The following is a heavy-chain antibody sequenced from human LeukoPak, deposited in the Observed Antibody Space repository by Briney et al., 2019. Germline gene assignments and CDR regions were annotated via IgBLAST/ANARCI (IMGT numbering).Heavy chain of an antibody. CDR3: AREGHIGFPDFDY. CDR1: GFTFNSYP. D-gene: IGHD2-21*01. CDR2: ISYDGTIQ. J-gene: IGHJ4*02. V-gene: IGHV3-30-3*01. Sequence: GGSLRLSCAASGFTFNSYPMHWVRQAPGKGLEWVAVISYDGTIQYYADSVKGRLTISRDNSKNTLYLQVNSLRAEDTAVYYCAREGHIGFPDFDYWGQGNLVTVSS.